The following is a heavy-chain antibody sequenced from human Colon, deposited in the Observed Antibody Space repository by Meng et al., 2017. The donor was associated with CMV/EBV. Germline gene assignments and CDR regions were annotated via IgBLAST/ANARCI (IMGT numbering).Heavy chain of an antibody. J-gene: IGHJ4*01. CDR2: INGDGSST. CDR3: ARDLNFWSGYYDY. CDR1: GFTFSNYW. Sequence: GESLKISCVASGFTFSNYWMHWVRQTPGKELVWVSLINGDGSSTRFGDSVKGRFTISRDNAKNIIYLEMNSLRAEDTGVYFCARDLNFWSGYYDYWGHGTPVTVSS. V-gene: IGHV3-74*01. D-gene: IGHD3-3*01.